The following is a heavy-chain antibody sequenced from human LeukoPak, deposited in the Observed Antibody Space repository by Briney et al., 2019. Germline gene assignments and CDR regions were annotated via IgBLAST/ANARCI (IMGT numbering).Heavy chain of an antibody. V-gene: IGHV1-2*04. Sequence: ASVNVSCKAPGYTSTDHYLYWVRHAHGQGLAWIGWINPNSGGTMFAQKFQGCVSLTRDTSINTVYMERSRLTSDDVGVYYCARGSGSGWYDYWGQGTLVTDAS. CDR1: GYTSTDHY. J-gene: IGHJ4*02. CDR2: INPNSGGT. CDR3: ARGSGSGWYDY. D-gene: IGHD6-19*01.